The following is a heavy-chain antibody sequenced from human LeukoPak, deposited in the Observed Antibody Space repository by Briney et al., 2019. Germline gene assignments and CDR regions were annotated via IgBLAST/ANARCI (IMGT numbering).Heavy chain of an antibody. Sequence: GGSLRLSCAASGFTLSSYAMSWIRQAPGKGLEWVSYISSSGSTIYYADSVKGRFTISRDNAKNSLYLQMNSLRAEDTAVYYCARDGLRSAFDIWGQGTMVTVSS. CDR2: ISSSGSTI. J-gene: IGHJ3*02. D-gene: IGHD4-17*01. CDR1: GFTLSSYA. CDR3: ARDGLRSAFDI. V-gene: IGHV3-11*04.